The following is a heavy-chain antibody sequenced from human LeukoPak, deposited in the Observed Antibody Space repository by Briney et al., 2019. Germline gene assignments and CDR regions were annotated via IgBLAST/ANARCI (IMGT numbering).Heavy chain of an antibody. J-gene: IGHJ4*02. CDR2: FDPEDGET. D-gene: IGHD6-19*01. V-gene: IGHV1-24*01. Sequence: GASVKVSCKVSGYTLTELSMHWVRQAPGKGLEWMGGFDPEDGETIYAQKFQGRVTMTEDTSTDTAYMELSSLRSEDTAVYYCATAHHTFLKYSSGWPVDYWGQGTLVTVSS. CDR1: GYTLTELS. CDR3: ATAHHTFLKYSSGWPVDY.